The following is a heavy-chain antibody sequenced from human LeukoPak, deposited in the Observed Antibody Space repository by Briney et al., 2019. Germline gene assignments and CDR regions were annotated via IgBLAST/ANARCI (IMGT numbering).Heavy chain of an antibody. J-gene: IGHJ4*02. V-gene: IGHV4-39*01. CDR2: MYYSGNS. D-gene: IGHD3-22*01. Sequence: PSETLSLTCTVSGGSISSSGYYWGWIRQPPGKGLEWIGTMYYSGNSYYNPSLKSRVTISVDTSKNQFSLKLNSVTAADTAVYYCARHSNYYDSSGYVTPNSFYSWGQGTLVTVSS. CDR3: ARHSNYYDSSGYVTPNSFYS. CDR1: GGSISSSGYY.